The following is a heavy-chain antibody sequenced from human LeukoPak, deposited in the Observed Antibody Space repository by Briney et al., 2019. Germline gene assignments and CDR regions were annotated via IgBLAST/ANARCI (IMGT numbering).Heavy chain of an antibody. Sequence: SETLSLTCTVSGGSISSYYWSWIRQPPGKGLEWIGYIYTSGSTNYNPPLKSRVTISVDTSKNQFSLKLSSVTAADTAVYYCARHGSFPAATYNWFDPWGQGTLVTVSS. J-gene: IGHJ5*02. CDR1: GGSISSYY. V-gene: IGHV4-4*09. CDR2: IYTSGST. D-gene: IGHD2-2*01. CDR3: ARHGSFPAATYNWFDP.